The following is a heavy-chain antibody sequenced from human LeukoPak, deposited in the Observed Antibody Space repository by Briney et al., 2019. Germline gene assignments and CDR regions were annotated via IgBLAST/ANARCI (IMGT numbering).Heavy chain of an antibody. Sequence: GGSLRLSCAASGFTFSSYRMSWVRQAPGKGLEWVANIKQDGSEKYYVDSVKGRFTISRDNAKNSLYLQMNSLRAEDTAVYYCARDSYDFWSGYYYYYYGMDVWGQGTTVTVSS. J-gene: IGHJ6*02. V-gene: IGHV3-7*01. CDR1: GFTFSSYR. D-gene: IGHD3-3*01. CDR2: IKQDGSEK. CDR3: ARDSYDFWSGYYYYYYGMDV.